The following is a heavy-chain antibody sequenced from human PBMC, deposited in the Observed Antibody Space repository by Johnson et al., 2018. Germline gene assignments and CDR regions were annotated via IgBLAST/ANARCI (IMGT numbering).Heavy chain of an antibody. CDR1: GFTFSSYS. V-gene: IGHV3-21*01. CDR2: IRSGSSYI. CDR3: ARDGDSSGYPDAVDI. J-gene: IGHJ3*02. D-gene: IGHD3-22*01. Sequence: EVQLVESGGGLVKPGGSLRLSCAASGFTFSSYSMNWVRQAPGKGLEWVSSIRSGSSYIYYADSVKGRFTISRDNAKKSLYLQMNSLRAEDKDVYYCARDGDSSGYPDAVDIWGQGTMVTVSS.